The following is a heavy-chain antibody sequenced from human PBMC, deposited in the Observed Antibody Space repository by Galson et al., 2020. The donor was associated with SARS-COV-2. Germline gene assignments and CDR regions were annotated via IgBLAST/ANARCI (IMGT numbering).Heavy chain of an antibody. J-gene: IGHJ5*02. V-gene: IGHV3-53*01. Sequence: GGPLRLSGAPSGLTVRSYYWNWVRKAPGKGRGGASVIFSGCTTYYADSVKGRFTISRDNSKNTLYLQMNNVGAEDTAVYYCGRGSNSCYQCIDLWGQGTLVTVSS. CDR1: GLTVRSYY. CDR3: GRGSNSCYQCIDL. D-gene: IGHD2-2*01. CDR2: IFSGCTT.